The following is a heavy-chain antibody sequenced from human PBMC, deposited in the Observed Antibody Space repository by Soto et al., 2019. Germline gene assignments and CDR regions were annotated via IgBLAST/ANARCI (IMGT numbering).Heavy chain of an antibody. CDR2: IWNDGSNK. CDR3: ARAFAALRKGRRSWEYYYYGMDV. V-gene: IGHV3-33*01. J-gene: IGHJ6*02. D-gene: IGHD4-17*01. CDR1: GFTFSNSG. Sequence: QVQLVESGGGVIQPGRSLRLSCAASGFTFSNSGMHWVRQAPGKGLEWVTVIWNDGSNKYYADSVKGRFTISRDNSKNTLYLQMNSVRVEDTAMYYCARAFAALRKGRRSWEYYYYGMDVWGQGTTVTVSS.